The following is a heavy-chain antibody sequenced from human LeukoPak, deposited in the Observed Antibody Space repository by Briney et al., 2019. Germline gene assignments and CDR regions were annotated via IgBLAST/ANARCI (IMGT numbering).Heavy chain of an antibody. Sequence: SETLSLTCTVSGGSISSYYWSWIRQPPGQGLEWIGYIYYSGSTNYNPSLKSRVTISVDTSKNQFSLKLSSVTAADTAVYYCARYSYGSHDAFDIWGQGTMVTVSS. CDR2: IYYSGST. D-gene: IGHD5-18*01. V-gene: IGHV4-59*01. CDR1: GGSISSYY. J-gene: IGHJ3*02. CDR3: ARYSYGSHDAFDI.